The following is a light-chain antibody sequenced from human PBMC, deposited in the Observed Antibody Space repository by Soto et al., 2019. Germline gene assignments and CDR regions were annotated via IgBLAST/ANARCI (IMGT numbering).Light chain of an antibody. CDR3: HQRQSWPRT. CDR1: QYINTR. V-gene: IGKV3-11*01. Sequence: EIVLTQSPATLSSFPGDRVTLSCRASQYINTRLAWYQHRPGQAPRLIIYPTSIRAAGIQARFSASGTGTDFTLTISDVQPEDFAVYYCHQRQSWPRTFGQGTQVDI. CDR2: PTS. J-gene: IGKJ1*01.